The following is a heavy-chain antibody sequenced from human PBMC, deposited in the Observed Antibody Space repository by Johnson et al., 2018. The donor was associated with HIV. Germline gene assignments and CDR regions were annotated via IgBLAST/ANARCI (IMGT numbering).Heavy chain of an antibody. J-gene: IGHJ3*01. CDR1: GFTFSSYG. V-gene: IGHV3-30*02. D-gene: IGHD3-16*02. Sequence: QELLVESGGGVVQPGGSLRLSCAASGFTFSSYGMHWVRQAPGKGLEWVAFIGFDGTKSYYADSLKGRFTISRDNSKNMLDLQMNSLGAGDAAGYYCARDYRGRTVDAFDVWGQGTLVIVSS. CDR2: IGFDGTKS. CDR3: ARDYRGRTVDAFDV.